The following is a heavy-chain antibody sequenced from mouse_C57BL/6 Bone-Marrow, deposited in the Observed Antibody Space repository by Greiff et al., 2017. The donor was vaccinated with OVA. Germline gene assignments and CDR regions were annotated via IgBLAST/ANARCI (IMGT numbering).Heavy chain of an antibody. CDR2: IHPNSGST. D-gene: IGHD1-3*01. CDR3: ASEGGYSYYAMDY. J-gene: IGHJ4*01. Sequence: QVQLQQPGAELVKPGASVKLSCKASGYTFTSYWMHWVKQRPGQGLEWIGMIHPNSGSTNYNEKFKSKATLTADKSSNTASMQLSSLTSEDSAFYYCASEGGYSYYAMDYWGQRTSVTVSS. CDR1: GYTFTSYW. V-gene: IGHV1-64*01.